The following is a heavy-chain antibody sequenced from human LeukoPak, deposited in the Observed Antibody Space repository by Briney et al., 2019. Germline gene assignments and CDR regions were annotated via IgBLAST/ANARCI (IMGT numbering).Heavy chain of an antibody. CDR1: AFTFSTYP. D-gene: IGHD3-10*01. CDR3: AKGGSYYTSSWFDP. J-gene: IGHJ5*02. CDR2: ISGVGGST. V-gene: IGHV3-23*01. Sequence: GGSLRLSCAASAFTFSTYPMSWVRQAPGKGLEWVSAISGVGGSTFYAGSVKGRFTISRDNSKNTLYLEMNSLRAEDTAVYYCAKGGSYYTSSWFDPWGQGTLVTVSS.